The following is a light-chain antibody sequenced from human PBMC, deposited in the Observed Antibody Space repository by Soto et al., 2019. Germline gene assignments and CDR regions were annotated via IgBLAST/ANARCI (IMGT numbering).Light chain of an antibody. CDR2: DNN. CDR3: RTWDTSLSPVV. Sequence: QSVLTQPPSVSAAPGQKVTISCSGSSSNIGNNYVSWYQHHPGTAPKLLIYDNNERPSGIPDRFSGSKSGTSATLGITGLQTGDDADYYCRTWDTSLSPVVFGGGTKLTVL. J-gene: IGLJ2*01. V-gene: IGLV1-51*01. CDR1: SSNIGNNY.